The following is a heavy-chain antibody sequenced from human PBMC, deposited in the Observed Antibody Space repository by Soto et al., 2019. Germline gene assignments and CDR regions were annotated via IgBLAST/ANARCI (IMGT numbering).Heavy chain of an antibody. CDR3: KGHPAIRAGVQGFDP. CDR2: IYYVGST. V-gene: IGHV4-39*01. D-gene: IGHD3-10*01. J-gene: IGHJ5*02. CDR1: GGDISSGDYY. Sequence: SAILSLACRVSGGDISSGDYYWAWIRQPPGEGLEWIASIYYVGSTFYNSSLESRVTISVDMSKNLFSLKLTSVTATDTAVYFCKGHPAIRAGVQGFDPWGQGTLVTVSS.